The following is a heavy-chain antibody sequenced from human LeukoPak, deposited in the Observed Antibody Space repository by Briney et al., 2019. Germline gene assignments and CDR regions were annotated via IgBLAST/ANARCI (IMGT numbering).Heavy chain of an antibody. D-gene: IGHD3-10*01. CDR1: GFTFSSYA. V-gene: IGHV3-23*01. CDR3: AKGRRITMVRGVQHYYGMDV. J-gene: IGHJ6*02. Sequence: PGGSLRLSCAASGFTFSSYAMSWVRQAPGKGLEWVSAISGSGGSTYYADSVKGRFTISRDNSKNTLYLQMNSLRAEDTAVYYCAKGRRITMVRGVQHYYGMDVWGQGTTVTVSS. CDR2: ISGSGGST.